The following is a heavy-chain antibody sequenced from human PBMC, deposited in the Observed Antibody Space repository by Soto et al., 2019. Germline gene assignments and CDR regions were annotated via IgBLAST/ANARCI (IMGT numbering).Heavy chain of an antibody. V-gene: IGHV4-39*01. CDR3: AIQYSGSYLFHV. D-gene: IGHD1-26*01. Sequence: PSETLSLTCTFSGVSISSSTYYCAWMRQPPWEGLEWIGSLYYSGSAYYNPSLRSRVTISVDTSKNQFSLKLTSVTAADTAVYYFAIQYSGSYLFHVWGQGRLVNVSS. CDR1: GVSISSSTYY. CDR2: LYYSGSA. J-gene: IGHJ4*02.